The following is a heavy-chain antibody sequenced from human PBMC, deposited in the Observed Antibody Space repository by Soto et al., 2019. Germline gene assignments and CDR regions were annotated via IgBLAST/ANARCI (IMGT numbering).Heavy chain of an antibody. D-gene: IGHD3-10*01. V-gene: IGHV3-23*01. CDR2: ISGSGGST. CDR1: GFTFSSYA. CDR3: AKDPLLWFGESRPH. Sequence: EVQLLESGGGLVQPGGSLRLSCAASGFTFSSYAMSWVRQAPGKGLEWVSAISGSGGSTYYADSVKGRFNISRDNSKNTLYLQMNSLGAEDTAVYYCAKDPLLWFGESRPHWGQGTLVTVSS. J-gene: IGHJ4*02.